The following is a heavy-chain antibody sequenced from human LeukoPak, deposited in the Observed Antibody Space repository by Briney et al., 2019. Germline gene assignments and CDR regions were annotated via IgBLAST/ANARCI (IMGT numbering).Heavy chain of an antibody. CDR2: IYSGGST. CDR3: ARGEAVTTVVTTDY. V-gene: IGHV3-53*01. Sequence: GGSLRLSCAASGFTFSDEGMHWVRQAPGKGLEWVSVIYSGGSTYYADSVKGRFTISRDNSKNTLYLQMNSLRAEDTAVYYCARGEAVTTVVTTDYWGQGTLVTVSS. J-gene: IGHJ4*02. D-gene: IGHD4-23*01. CDR1: GFTFSDEG.